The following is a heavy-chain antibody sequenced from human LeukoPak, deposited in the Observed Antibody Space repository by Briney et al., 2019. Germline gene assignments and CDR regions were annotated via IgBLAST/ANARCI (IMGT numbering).Heavy chain of an antibody. Sequence: SETLSLTCTVSGASISSSASYWAWIRQPPGKGLEWIANVYYNGDTYYKSSLYSRVTISADTSKNQFSLNLRSVTAADTAVYYCARLLSPGWFDPWGQGTLVTVSS. V-gene: IGHV4-39*01. CDR2: VYYNGDT. CDR3: ARLLSPGWFDP. J-gene: IGHJ5*02. CDR1: GASISSSASY. D-gene: IGHD2/OR15-2a*01.